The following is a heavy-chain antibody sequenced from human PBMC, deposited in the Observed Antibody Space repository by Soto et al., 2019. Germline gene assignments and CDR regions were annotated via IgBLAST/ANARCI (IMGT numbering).Heavy chain of an antibody. CDR2: IYYGGGT. D-gene: IGHD3-22*01. V-gene: IGHV4-59*01. CDR3: ASQYYYDSSGSQTFDY. Sequence: SETLPLTCTVYGGSISSYYWNWIRQPPGKGLEWIGDIYYGGGTNYNPSLKSRVTLSVDTSKNQFSLKLSSVTAADTAVYYCASQYYYDSSGSQTFDYWGQGTQVTVSS. J-gene: IGHJ4*02. CDR1: GGSISSYY.